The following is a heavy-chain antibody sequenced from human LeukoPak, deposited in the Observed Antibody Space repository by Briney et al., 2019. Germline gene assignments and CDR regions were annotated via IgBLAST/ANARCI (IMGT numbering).Heavy chain of an antibody. V-gene: IGHV1-69*04. CDR1: GGTFSSYA. CDR3: ARLGLNVYYFDY. Sequence: SVKVSCKASGGTFSSYAISWVRQAPGQGLEWMGRIIPILGIANYAQKFQGRVTITADKSTSTAYMELSSLRSEDTAVYYCARLGLNVYYFDYWGQGTLVTVSS. J-gene: IGHJ4*02. CDR2: IIPILGIA. D-gene: IGHD2-8*01.